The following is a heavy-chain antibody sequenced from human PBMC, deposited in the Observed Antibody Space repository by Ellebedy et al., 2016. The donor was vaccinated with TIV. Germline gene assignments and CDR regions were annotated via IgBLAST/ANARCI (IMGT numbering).Heavy chain of an antibody. J-gene: IGHJ6*02. CDR3: ASATEKYCSSTSCYEDYYYGMDV. CDR2: IYSRGTT. CDR1: GGSISSGSYY. V-gene: IGHV4-61*02. Sequence: SETLSLXXTVSGGSISSGSYYWSWIRQPAGKGLEWIGRIYSRGTTNYNPSLKSRVTMSVDTSKNQFSLRLSSVTAADTAVYYCASATEKYCSSTSCYEDYYYGMDVWGQGTTVTVSS. D-gene: IGHD2-2*01.